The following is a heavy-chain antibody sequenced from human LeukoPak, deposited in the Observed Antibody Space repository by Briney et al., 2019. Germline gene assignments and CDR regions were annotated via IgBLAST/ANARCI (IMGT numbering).Heavy chain of an antibody. J-gene: IGHJ4*02. Sequence: ASVKVSCKASGYTFTSYDINWVRQATGQGLEWMGWMNPNSGNTGYAQKFQGRVTMTRNTSISTAYMELSSLRSEDTAVYYCARGVGPTMSFDYWGQGTLVTVSS. V-gene: IGHV1-8*01. CDR2: MNPNSGNT. CDR1: GYTFTSYD. CDR3: ARGVGPTMSFDY. D-gene: IGHD3-22*01.